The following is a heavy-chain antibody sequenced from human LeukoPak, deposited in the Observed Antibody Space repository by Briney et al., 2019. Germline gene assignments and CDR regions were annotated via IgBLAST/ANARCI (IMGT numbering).Heavy chain of an antibody. CDR1: GYTFTSYG. CDR2: ISAYNGNT. V-gene: IGHV1-18*01. Sequence: ASVKVSCKASGYTFTSYGISWVRQAPGQGLEWMGWISAYNGNTNYAQKLQGRVTMTTDTSTSTAYMELRSLRSDDPAVHYCARFKDERESPSFDYWGQGTLVTVSS. J-gene: IGHJ4*02. CDR3: ARFKDERESPSFDY. D-gene: IGHD2-15*01.